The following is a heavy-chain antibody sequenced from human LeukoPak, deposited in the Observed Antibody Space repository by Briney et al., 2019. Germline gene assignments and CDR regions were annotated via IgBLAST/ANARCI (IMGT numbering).Heavy chain of an antibody. CDR2: INPNSGGT. CDR3: ARGDIVVVVAATADY. CDR1: GYTFTGYY. J-gene: IGHJ4*02. V-gene: IGHV1-2*02. D-gene: IGHD2-15*01. Sequence: VASMKVSCKASGYTFTGYYMHWVRQAPGQGLEWMGWINPNSGGTNYAQKFQGRVTMTRDTSISTAYMELSRLRSDDTAVYYCARGDIVVVVAATADYWGQGTLVTVSS.